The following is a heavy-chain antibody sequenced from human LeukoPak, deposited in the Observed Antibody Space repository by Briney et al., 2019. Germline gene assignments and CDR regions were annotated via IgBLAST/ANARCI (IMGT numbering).Heavy chain of an antibody. CDR3: ARVRSGYSHENYFDY. J-gene: IGHJ4*02. CDR2: ISGSGSTI. V-gene: IGHV3-48*03. Sequence: GGSLRLSCAASGFTFSNYEMNWVRQAPGKGLEWVSYISGSGSTIYYADSVKGRFTISRDNAKNSLYLQMNSLTPQDTAVYYCARVRSGYSHENYFDYWGQGTLVTVSS. D-gene: IGHD5-18*01. CDR1: GFTFSNYE.